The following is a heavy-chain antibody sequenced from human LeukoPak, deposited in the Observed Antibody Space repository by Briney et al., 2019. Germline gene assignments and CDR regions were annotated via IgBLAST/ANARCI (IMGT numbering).Heavy chain of an antibody. Sequence: SETLSLTCVVYGGSSSGYYWSWIRQPPGKGLEWIGEINHSGSTNYNPSLKSRVTIPVDTSKNQFSLKLSSVTAADTAVYYCARGFRGVIIRSAFDIWGQGTMVTVSS. CDR2: INHSGST. V-gene: IGHV4-34*01. J-gene: IGHJ3*02. CDR1: GGSSSGYY. CDR3: ARGFRGVIIRSAFDI. D-gene: IGHD3-10*01.